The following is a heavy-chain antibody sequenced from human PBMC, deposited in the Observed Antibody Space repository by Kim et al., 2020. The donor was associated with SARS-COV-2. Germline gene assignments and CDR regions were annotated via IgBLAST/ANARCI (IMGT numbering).Heavy chain of an antibody. Sequence: PSIKSRVTVSVDTSKDQFSLKLGSVTAADTAVYYCAREVGGTSNYSVDVWGQGTTVTVSS. J-gene: IGHJ6*02. D-gene: IGHD1-1*01. CDR3: AREVGGTSNYSVDV. V-gene: IGHV4-59*01.